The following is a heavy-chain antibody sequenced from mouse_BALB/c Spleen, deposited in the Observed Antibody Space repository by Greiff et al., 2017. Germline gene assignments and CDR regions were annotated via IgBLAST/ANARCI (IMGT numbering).Heavy chain of an antibody. V-gene: IGHV5-6*01. CDR1: GFTFSSYG. Sequence: EVMLVESGGDLVKPGGSLKLSCAASGFTFSSYGMSWVRQTPDKRLEWVATISSGGSYTYYPDSVKGRFTISRDNAKNTLYLQMSSLKSEDTAMYYCARQGGTTALFDYWGQGTTLTVAS. D-gene: IGHD1-2*01. CDR2: ISSGGSYT. J-gene: IGHJ2*01. CDR3: ARQGGTTALFDY.